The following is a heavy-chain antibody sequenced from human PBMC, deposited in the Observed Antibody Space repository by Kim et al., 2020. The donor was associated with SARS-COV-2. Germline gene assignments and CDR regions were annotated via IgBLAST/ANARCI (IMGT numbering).Heavy chain of an antibody. CDR1: GFTVSSNY. D-gene: IGHD3-9*01. V-gene: IGHV3-53*01. CDR3: ARAHLDYDILTGAGSAFDI. Sequence: GGSLRLSCAASGFTVSSNYMSWVRQAPGKGLEWVSVIYSGGSTYYADSVKGRFTISRDNSKNTLYLQMNSLRAEDTAVYYCARAHLDYDILTGAGSAFDIWGQGTMVTVSS. CDR2: IYSGGST. J-gene: IGHJ3*02.